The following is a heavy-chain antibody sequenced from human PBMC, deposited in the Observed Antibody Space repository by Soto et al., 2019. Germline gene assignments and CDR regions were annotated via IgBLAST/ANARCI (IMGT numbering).Heavy chain of an antibody. J-gene: IGHJ4*02. D-gene: IGHD2-2*01. CDR2: MNPKSGST. CDR1: GYTFTSYD. Sequence: QVQLVQSGAEVKKPGASVKVSCKASGYTFTSYDINWVRQATGQGLEWMGWMNPKSGSTGYAQKFTGRVTRTRDPSRSTAYMELSSLRSEDTAVFYCATCPSSSHCSDYYFEHWGQGTLVTVSS. CDR3: ATCPSSSHCSDYYFEH. V-gene: IGHV1-8*01.